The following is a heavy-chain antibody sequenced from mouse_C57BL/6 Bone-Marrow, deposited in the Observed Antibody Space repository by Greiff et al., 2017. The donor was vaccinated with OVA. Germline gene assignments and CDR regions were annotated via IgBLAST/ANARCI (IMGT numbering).Heavy chain of an antibody. V-gene: IGHV1-18*01. D-gene: IGHD1-1*01. CDR2: INPNNGGT. Sequence: EVKLEESGPELVKPGASVKIPCKASGYTFTDYNMDWVKQSHGKSLEWIGDINPNNGGTIYNQKFKGKATLTVDKSSSTAYMELRSLTSEDTAVYYCAGYYYGSSYPFAYWGQGTLVTVSA. CDR1: GYTFTDYN. J-gene: IGHJ3*01. CDR3: AGYYYGSSYPFAY.